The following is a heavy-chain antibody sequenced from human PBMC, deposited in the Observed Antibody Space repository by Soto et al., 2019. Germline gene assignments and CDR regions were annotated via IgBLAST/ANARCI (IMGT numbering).Heavy chain of an antibody. CDR2: ISAYNGQT. Sequence: QVQLVQSGPEVKKPGASVNVSCKASAYSYTSYGISWVRQAPGQGLEWMGWISAYNGQTNYAQKFRGRVTFTTDASTTTAFMQLRSLRSDDTAMYFCARDGRKVLWAEGLTAMDVWGQGTTVTV. J-gene: IGHJ6*02. D-gene: IGHD1-26*01. CDR3: ARDGRKVLWAEGLTAMDV. CDR1: AYSYTSYG. V-gene: IGHV1-18*01.